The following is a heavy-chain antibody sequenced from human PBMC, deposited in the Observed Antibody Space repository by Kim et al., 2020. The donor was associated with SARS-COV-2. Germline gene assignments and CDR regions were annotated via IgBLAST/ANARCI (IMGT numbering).Heavy chain of an antibody. CDR2: INHSGIT. Sequence: SETLALTCAGYGGSFIGYYWSWIRQPPGKGLEWIGEINHSGITNYNPSLKRRVTIAVDTSKNQFSLKLSSVTAADTALYYCARGQPYVLLWFGELRPNWFDPWGQGHLVTVSS. CDR3: ARGQPYVLLWFGELRPNWFDP. CDR1: GGSFIGYY. J-gene: IGHJ5*02. D-gene: IGHD3-10*01. V-gene: IGHV4-34*01.